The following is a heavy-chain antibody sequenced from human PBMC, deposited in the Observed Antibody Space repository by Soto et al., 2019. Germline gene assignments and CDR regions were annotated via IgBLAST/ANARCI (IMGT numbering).Heavy chain of an antibody. CDR1: GFTFSSYA. V-gene: IGHV3-23*01. Sequence: GGSLRLSCAASGFTFSSYAMSWVRQAPGKGLEWVSAISGSGGSTYYADSVKGRFTISRDNSKNTLYLQMNSLRAEDTAVYYCAKDFYYDSSGPPQGFDYWGQGTLVTVSS. CDR3: AKDFYYDSSGPPQGFDY. D-gene: IGHD3-22*01. CDR2: ISGSGGST. J-gene: IGHJ4*02.